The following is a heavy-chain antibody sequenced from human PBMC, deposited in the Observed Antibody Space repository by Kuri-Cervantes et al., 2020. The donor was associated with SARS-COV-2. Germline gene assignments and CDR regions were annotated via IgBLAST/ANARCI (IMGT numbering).Heavy chain of an antibody. J-gene: IGHJ6*03. CDR2: INHGGGT. Sequence: SETLSLTCAVYGGSFSGYYWSWIRQPPGKGLEWIGEINHGGGTNYNPSLMSRVTISVDTSKNQFSLKLRSVTAADTAVYYRARGVRFLDPKYYYFYYYMDVWGKGTTVTVSS. CDR3: ARGVRFLDPKYYYFYYYMDV. CDR1: GGSFSGYY. D-gene: IGHD3-3*01. V-gene: IGHV4-34*01.